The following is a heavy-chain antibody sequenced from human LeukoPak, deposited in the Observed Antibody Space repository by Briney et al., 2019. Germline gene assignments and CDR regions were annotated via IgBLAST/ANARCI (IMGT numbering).Heavy chain of an antibody. D-gene: IGHD6-13*01. CDR2: INHSGST. J-gene: IGHJ4*02. V-gene: IGHV4-39*07. CDR3: ARGPRGIYHY. Sequence: PSETLSLTCTVSGGSISSSSYYWGWIRQPPGKGLEWIGEINHSGSTNYNPSLKSRVTISVDTSKNQFSLKLSSVTAADTAVYYCARGPRGIYHYWGQGTLVTVSS. CDR1: GGSISSSSYY.